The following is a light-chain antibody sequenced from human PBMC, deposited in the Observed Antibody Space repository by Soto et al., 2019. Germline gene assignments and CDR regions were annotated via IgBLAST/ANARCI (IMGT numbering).Light chain of an antibody. CDR1: SSDVGSYNS. CDR2: EVS. Sequence: QSALTQPPSVSGSPGQSVTISCTGTSSDVGSYNSVSWYQQPPGTVPKLIIYEVSIRPSGVPDRFSGSKSGNTASLTISGLQAEDEADYYCSSYTTSNTYVFGTGTKVTVL. CDR3: SSYTTSNTYV. V-gene: IGLV2-18*02. J-gene: IGLJ1*01.